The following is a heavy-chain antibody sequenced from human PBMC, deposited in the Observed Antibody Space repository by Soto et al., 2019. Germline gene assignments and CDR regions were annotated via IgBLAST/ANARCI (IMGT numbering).Heavy chain of an antibody. D-gene: IGHD2-15*01. Sequence: SQTLSLTCAISGDSVSSNSAAWNWIRQSPSRGLEWLGRTYYRSKWYNDYAVSVKSRITINPDTSKNQFSLQLNSVTPEDTAVYYCARDLGYRSGSYYYYYGMDVWGQGTTVTVSS. CDR1: GDSVSSNSAA. CDR3: ARDLGYRSGSYYYYYGMDV. V-gene: IGHV6-1*01. CDR2: TYYRSKWYN. J-gene: IGHJ6*02.